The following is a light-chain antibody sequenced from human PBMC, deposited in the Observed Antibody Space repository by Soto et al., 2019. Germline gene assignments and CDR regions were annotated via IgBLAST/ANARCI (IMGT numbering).Light chain of an antibody. Sequence: QSALTQPASVSGSPGQSITISCTGTSSDVGGYNYVSWYQQYPGKAPKLMIYEVSNRPSGVSNRFSGSKSGNKASLTISGLQGEDESGYYCSLITSTHTGVFGGGTKLTVL. CDR2: EVS. J-gene: IGLJ3*02. V-gene: IGLV2-14*01. CDR1: SSDVGGYNY. CDR3: SLITSTHTGV.